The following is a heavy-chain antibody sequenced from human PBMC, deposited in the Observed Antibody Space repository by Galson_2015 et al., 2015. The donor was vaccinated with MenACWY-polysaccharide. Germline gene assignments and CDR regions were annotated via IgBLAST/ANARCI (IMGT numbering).Heavy chain of an antibody. J-gene: IGHJ4*02. V-gene: IGHV1-18*01. Sequence: SGAEVTKPGASVPFSCRASGYTFPSYGISWVRQAPGQGLEWMGWISVYNGNTKYAQNHQGRVTMTTDASTSTAYMELRSLRSDDTAVYYCARDFLSTVTTRPGYWGQGTLVTVSS. D-gene: IGHD4-17*01. CDR1: GYTFPSYG. CDR2: ISVYNGNT. CDR3: ARDFLSTVTTRPGY.